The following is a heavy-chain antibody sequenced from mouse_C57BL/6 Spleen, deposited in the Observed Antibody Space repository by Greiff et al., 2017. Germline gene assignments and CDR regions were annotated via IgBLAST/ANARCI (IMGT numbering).Heavy chain of an antibody. V-gene: IGHV2-2*01. CDR1: GFSLTSYG. D-gene: IGHD1-1*01. Sequence: VMLVESGPGLVQPSQSLSITCTVSGFSLTSYGVHWVRQSPGKGLEWLGVIWSGGSPDYNAAFISRLSISKDNSKSQVFFKMNSLQADDTARYYCARMLYYGSSYWYFDVWGTGTTGTVSS. CDR2: IWSGGSP. J-gene: IGHJ1*03. CDR3: ARMLYYGSSYWYFDV.